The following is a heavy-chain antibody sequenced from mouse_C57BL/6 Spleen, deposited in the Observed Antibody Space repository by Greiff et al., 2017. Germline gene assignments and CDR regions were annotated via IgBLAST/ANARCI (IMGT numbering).Heavy chain of an antibody. J-gene: IGHJ4*01. V-gene: IGHV1-64*01. Sequence: VQLQQPGAELVKPGASVKLSCKASGYTFTSYWMHWVKQRPGQGLEWIGMIPPNSGSTNYNEKFKSKATLTVDKSSSTAYMQLSSLTSEDSAVYYCARTGTKAMDYWGQGTSVTVSS. CDR2: IPPNSGST. CDR1: GYTFTSYW. CDR3: ARTGTKAMDY. D-gene: IGHD4-1*01.